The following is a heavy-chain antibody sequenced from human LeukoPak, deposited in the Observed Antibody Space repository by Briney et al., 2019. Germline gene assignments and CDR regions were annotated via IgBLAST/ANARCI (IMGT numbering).Heavy chain of an antibody. V-gene: IGHV1-69*13. CDR3: ARVHRWMGEIRLGDSASDI. CDR1: GDTFSSYG. Sequence: SVKVSCKASGDTFSSYGINWVRQAPGQGLEWMGGIIPIFGTANYAQNFQGRVTFTSDASRSTAYMELNSLKSDDTAMYFCARVHRWMGEIRLGDSASDIWGQGTMVIVSS. CDR2: IIPIFGTA. J-gene: IGHJ3*02. D-gene: IGHD1-26*01.